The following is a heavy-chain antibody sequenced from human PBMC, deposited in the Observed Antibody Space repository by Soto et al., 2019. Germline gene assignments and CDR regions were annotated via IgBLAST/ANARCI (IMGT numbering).Heavy chain of an antibody. CDR1: GGSFSGYY. Sequence: SETLSLTCAVYGGSFSGYYWSWIRQHTGKGLGWIGEINHSGSTNYNPSLKSRVTISVDTSKNQFSLKLSSVTAADTAVYYCTLSSSYYYYYMDVWGKGTTVTVSS. D-gene: IGHD3-16*02. CDR3: TLSSSYYYYYMDV. CDR2: INHSGST. V-gene: IGHV4-34*01. J-gene: IGHJ6*03.